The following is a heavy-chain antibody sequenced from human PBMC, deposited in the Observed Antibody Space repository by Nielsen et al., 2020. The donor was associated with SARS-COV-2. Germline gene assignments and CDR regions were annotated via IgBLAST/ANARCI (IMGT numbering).Heavy chain of an antibody. CDR1: GFTFSSYA. J-gene: IGHJ4*02. V-gene: IGHV3-64D*09. Sequence: GESLKISCAASGFTFSSYAMHWVRQAPGKGLEYVSAISSNGGSTYYADSVKGRFTISRDNSKNTLYLQMSSLRAEDTAAYYCVKDLGYWGQGTLVTVSS. CDR3: VKDLGY. CDR2: ISSNGGST.